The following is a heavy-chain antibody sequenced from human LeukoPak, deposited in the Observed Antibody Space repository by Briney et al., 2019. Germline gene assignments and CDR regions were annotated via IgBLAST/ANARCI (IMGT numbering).Heavy chain of an antibody. CDR2: ICAYNGNI. CDR1: GYTLCNYG. V-gene: IGHV1-18*01. J-gene: IGHJ4*02. CDR3: ARIIPGYYDSSGYPLFFDY. D-gene: IGHD3-22*01. Sequence: GSVNDSRTASGYTLCNYGISSVRQAPGQRLEWVGGICAYNGNINYAQKHQGRVTLTTDTSTSTAYMEARSLRSDDTAEYCSARIIPGYYDSSGYPLFFDYWGEGPLVAVSS.